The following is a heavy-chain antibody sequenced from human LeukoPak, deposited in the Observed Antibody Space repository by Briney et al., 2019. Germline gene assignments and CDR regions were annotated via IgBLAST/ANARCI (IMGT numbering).Heavy chain of an antibody. D-gene: IGHD2-2*01. CDR2: IYYSGSA. V-gene: IGHV4-39*01. Sequence: SQTLSLTCTVSGGSISSSSYYWGWIRQPPGKGLEWIGSIYYSGSAYYNPSLRSRLTISVDTSKNQFSLRLSSVTAADTAVYYCARRYCGSTTCSSFDYWGQGTLVTVSS. CDR3: ARRYCGSTTCSSFDY. J-gene: IGHJ4*02. CDR1: GGSISSSSYY.